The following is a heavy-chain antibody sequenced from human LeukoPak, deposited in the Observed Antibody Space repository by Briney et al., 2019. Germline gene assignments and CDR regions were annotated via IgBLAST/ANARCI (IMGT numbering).Heavy chain of an antibody. CDR2: ISSSSSYI. D-gene: IGHD3-22*01. Sequence: AGGSLRLSCAASVFTFSSYSMNWVRQAPGKGLEWVSSISSSSSYIYYADSVKGRFTISRDNAKNSLYLQMNSLRAEDTAVYYCARGAPKDYYDSSGYYPTIYYYYMDVWGKGTTVTVSS. CDR1: VFTFSSYS. CDR3: ARGAPKDYYDSSGYYPTIYYYYMDV. V-gene: IGHV3-21*01. J-gene: IGHJ6*03.